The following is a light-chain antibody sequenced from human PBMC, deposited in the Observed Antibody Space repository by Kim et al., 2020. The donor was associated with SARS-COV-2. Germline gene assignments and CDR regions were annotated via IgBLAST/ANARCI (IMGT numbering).Light chain of an antibody. CDR3: TSYTSSTTLEWV. CDR1: SSDVGAYTF. V-gene: IGLV2-14*03. Sequence: SITISCTGTSSDVGAYTFVSWYQQHPGKAPKLMIYDVSNRPSGVSNRFSGSKSGNTASLTISGLQAEDEANYFCTSYTSSTTLEWVFGGGTQLTVL. CDR2: DVS. J-gene: IGLJ3*02.